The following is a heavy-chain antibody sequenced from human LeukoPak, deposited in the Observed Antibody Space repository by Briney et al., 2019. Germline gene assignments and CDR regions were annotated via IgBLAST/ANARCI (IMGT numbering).Heavy chain of an antibody. CDR3: LTVRKYLRVGWNSNFDY. CDR1: GFTFSSYG. D-gene: IGHD1-7*01. V-gene: IGHV3-23*01. Sequence: GGSLRLSCAASGFTFSSYGMNWVRQAPGKGLEWVSAISGRAGTTYYADSVKGRFTISRDDSKNTLYLQMSSLRAEDTAVYYCLTVRKYLRVGWNSNFDYWGQGTLVTVSS. J-gene: IGHJ4*02. CDR2: ISGRAGTT.